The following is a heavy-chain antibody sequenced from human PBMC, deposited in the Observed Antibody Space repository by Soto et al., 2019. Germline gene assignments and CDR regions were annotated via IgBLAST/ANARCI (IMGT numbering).Heavy chain of an antibody. Sequence: ESGGGVVQPGRSLRLSCAASGFTFSSYAMHWVRQAPGKGLEWVAVISYDGSNKYYADSVKGRFTISRDNSKNTLYLQMNSLRAEDTAVYYCARGGKQQLVRKVAFDYWGQGTLVTVSS. CDR3: ARGGKQQLVRKVAFDY. J-gene: IGHJ4*02. V-gene: IGHV3-30-3*01. CDR1: GFTFSSYA. CDR2: ISYDGSNK. D-gene: IGHD6-13*01.